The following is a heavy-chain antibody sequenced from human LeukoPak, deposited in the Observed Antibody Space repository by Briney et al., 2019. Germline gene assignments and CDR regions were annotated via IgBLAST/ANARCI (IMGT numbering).Heavy chain of an antibody. CDR1: GFTFSTYS. V-gene: IGHV3-48*02. J-gene: IGHJ5*02. D-gene: IGHD6-13*01. CDR3: AREGRPAVGTGWFDP. Sequence: GSLRLSCAASGFTFSTYSMNWVRQAPGKGLEWVSYISSSSSTIYFAGSVKGRFTISRDNAENSLYLQMNSLRDEDTAVYYCAREGRPAVGTGWFDPWGQGTLVTVSS. CDR2: ISSSSSTI.